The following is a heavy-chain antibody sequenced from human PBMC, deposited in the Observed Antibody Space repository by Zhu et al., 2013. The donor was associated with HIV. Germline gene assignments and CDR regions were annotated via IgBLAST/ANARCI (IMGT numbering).Heavy chain of an antibody. CDR3: AADSRLTLWFGTYSFDF. J-gene: IGHJ4*03. V-gene: IGHV1-69*01. D-gene: IGHD3-10*01. CDR1: GGTFSSYA. Sequence: QVQQVHSGAEVKRPGSSVKVSCKTSGGTFSSYAISWVRQAPGQGLEWMGLIMPIFGTAKYGERFQGRLRISADASTATAHMELSSLRSEDTAVYYCAADSRLTLWFGTYSFDFLGPGTLVHRLL. CDR2: IMPIFGTA.